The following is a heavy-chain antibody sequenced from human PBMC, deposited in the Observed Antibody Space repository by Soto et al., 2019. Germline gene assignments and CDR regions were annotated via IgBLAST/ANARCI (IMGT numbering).Heavy chain of an antibody. D-gene: IGHD6-6*01. J-gene: IGHJ4*02. CDR2: IYYSGST. CDR1: GGSISSYY. V-gene: IGHV4-59*08. Sequence: SETLSLTCTVSGGSISSYYWSWIRQPPGKGLEWIGYIYYSGSTYYNPSLKSRVTISVDTSKNQFSLNLSSVSAADTAVYYCARLPGLGTRPPFDYWGQGALVTVSS. CDR3: ARLPGLGTRPPFDY.